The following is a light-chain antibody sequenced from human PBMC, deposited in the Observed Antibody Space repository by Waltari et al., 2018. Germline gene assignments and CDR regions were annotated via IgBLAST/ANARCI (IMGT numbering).Light chain of an antibody. CDR3: QQYDSLPLT. V-gene: IGKV1-33*01. J-gene: IGKJ4*01. CDR2: DTS. CDR1: EDISDF. Sequence: DIQMTQSPSSLSASVGDRVTITCQAREDISDFLNWYQHKPGKAPKLLIYDTSNLEIGVPSRFSGSGSGTDFSFTISSLQPEDLATYYCQQYDSLPLTFGGGSKVEI.